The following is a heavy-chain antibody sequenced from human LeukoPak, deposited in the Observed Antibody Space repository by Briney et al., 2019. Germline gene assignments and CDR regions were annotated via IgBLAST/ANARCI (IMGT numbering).Heavy chain of an antibody. Sequence: PGGSLRLSCAASGFTFSSYWMSWVRQAPGKGLEWVANIKQDGSEKYYVDSVKGRFTISRDNAKNSLYLQMNSLRAEDTAVYYCAREISPTMVRGVIITDAFDIWGQGTMVTVSS. CDR3: AREISPTMVRGVIITDAFDI. CDR1: GFTFSSYW. J-gene: IGHJ3*02. V-gene: IGHV3-7*03. CDR2: IKQDGSEK. D-gene: IGHD3-10*01.